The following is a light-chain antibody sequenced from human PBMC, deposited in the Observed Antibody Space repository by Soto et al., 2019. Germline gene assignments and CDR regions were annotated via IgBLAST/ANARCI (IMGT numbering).Light chain of an antibody. Sequence: VLTQSPDTLSLSPGDRATLSCRASQSSSNQYLAWYQQRPGQPSRLLIYGVFIRANGIPDRFSGSGFGSDFTLTISRLEPEDFAVYYCQDFAYPEWTFGQGTKVEI. CDR2: GVF. CDR3: QDFAYPEWT. V-gene: IGKV3-20*01. J-gene: IGKJ1*01. CDR1: QSSSNQY.